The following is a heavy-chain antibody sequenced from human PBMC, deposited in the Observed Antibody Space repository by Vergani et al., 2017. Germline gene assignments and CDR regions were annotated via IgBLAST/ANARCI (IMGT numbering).Heavy chain of an antibody. CDR2: INPNSGGT. CDR1: GYTFTGYY. J-gene: IGHJ4*02. V-gene: IGHV1-2*02. D-gene: IGHD3-22*01. CDR3: ARCWYYYDSSGYYYSSGFDY. Sequence: QVQLVQSGAEVKKPGASVKVSCKASGYTFTGYYMHWVRQAPGQGLEWMGWINPNSGGTNYAQKFQGRVTMTRDTSISTAYMELSRLRSDDTAVYYCARCWYYYDSSGYYYSSGFDYWGQGTLVTVSS.